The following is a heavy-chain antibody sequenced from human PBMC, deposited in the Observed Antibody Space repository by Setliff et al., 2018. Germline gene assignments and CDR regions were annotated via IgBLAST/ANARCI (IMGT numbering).Heavy chain of an antibody. J-gene: IGHJ4*02. D-gene: IGHD1-26*01. V-gene: IGHV4-59*01. CDR1: GFTFSSYA. CDR2: LYYSGST. Sequence: GSLRLSCAASGFTFSSYAMSWIRQPPGKGLLWIGSLYYSGSTNYNHSLKSRVTISVDTSKNQFSLKLSSVTAADTAVYYCARDSPEHWELPILNYFDYWGQGTLVTVSS. CDR3: ARDSPEHWELPILNYFDY.